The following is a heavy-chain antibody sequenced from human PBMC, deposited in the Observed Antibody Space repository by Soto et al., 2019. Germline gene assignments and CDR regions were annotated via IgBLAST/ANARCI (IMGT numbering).Heavy chain of an antibody. CDR1: GYTFTSYA. CDR2: INAGNGNT. D-gene: IGHD5-18*01. CDR3: ARDPGYSYGYN. J-gene: IGHJ4*02. V-gene: IGHV1-3*01. Sequence: QVQLVQSGAEVKKPGASVKVSCKASGYTFTSYAMQWVRQAPGQRREWMGWINAGNGNTKYSQKLQGRVTITRDTSASTAYMELSSLRSEDTAVYYCARDPGYSYGYNWGQGTLVTVSS.